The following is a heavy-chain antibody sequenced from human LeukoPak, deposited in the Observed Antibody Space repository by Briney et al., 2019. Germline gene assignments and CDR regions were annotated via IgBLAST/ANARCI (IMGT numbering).Heavy chain of an antibody. D-gene: IGHD3-16*01. CDR1: AFTFTSHW. Sequence: GSLRLSCAASAFTFTSHWMTWVRQAPGEGLEWVANIKDEGSEKYYVDSVKGRFTIARDNAENSLYLQMNSVRVEDTAVYYCAGALRPLDYWGQGTLVTVSS. V-gene: IGHV3-7*03. CDR2: IKDEGSEK. CDR3: AGALRPLDY. J-gene: IGHJ4*02.